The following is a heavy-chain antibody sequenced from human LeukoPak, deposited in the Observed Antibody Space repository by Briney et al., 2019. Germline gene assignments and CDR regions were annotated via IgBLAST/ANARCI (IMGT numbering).Heavy chain of an antibody. CDR2: IYSGGST. D-gene: IGHD3-9*01. V-gene: IGHV3-66*01. CDR1: GFTVSSNF. Sequence: PGGSLRPSCAASGFTVSSNFMSWVRQAPGKGLEWVSVIYSGGSTYYADSVKGRVTISRDNSKNTLYLQMNSLRVEDTAVYYCALGLVTDYWGQGTLVTVSS. CDR3: ALGLVTDY. J-gene: IGHJ4*02.